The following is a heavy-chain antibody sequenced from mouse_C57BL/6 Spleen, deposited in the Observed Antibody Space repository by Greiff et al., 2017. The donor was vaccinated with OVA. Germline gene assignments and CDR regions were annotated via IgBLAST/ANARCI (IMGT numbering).Heavy chain of an antibody. V-gene: IGHV1-64*01. CDR1: GYTFTSYW. CDR2: IHPNSGST. Sequence: VQLQQPGAELVKPGASVKLSCKASGYTFTSYWMHWVKQRPGQGLEWIGMIHPNSGSTNYNEKFKSKATLTVDKSSSTAYMQLSSLTSEDSAVYYCARRGAYYSNYLYYFDYWGQGTTLTVSS. D-gene: IGHD2-5*01. CDR3: ARRGAYYSNYLYYFDY. J-gene: IGHJ2*01.